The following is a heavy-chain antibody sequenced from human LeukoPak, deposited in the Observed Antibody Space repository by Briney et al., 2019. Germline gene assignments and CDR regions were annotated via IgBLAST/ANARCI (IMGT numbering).Heavy chain of an antibody. CDR1: GFTFSSYE. J-gene: IGHJ4*02. D-gene: IGHD3-10*01. CDR3: ARDMYGSGRTGSVDF. CDR2: ISSSGSTI. Sequence: GGSLRLSCAASGFTFSSYEINWVRQAPGKGLEWVSYISSSGSTIYYADSVKGRFTISRDNAQNSLYLQMNSLRAEDTAEYYCARDMYGSGRTGSVDFWGQGTLVTVSS. V-gene: IGHV3-48*03.